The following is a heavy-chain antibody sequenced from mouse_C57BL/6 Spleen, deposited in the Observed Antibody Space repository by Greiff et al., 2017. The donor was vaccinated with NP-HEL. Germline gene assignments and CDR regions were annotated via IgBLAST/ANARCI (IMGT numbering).Heavy chain of an antibody. CDR1: GYTFTDYY. V-gene: IGHV1-76*01. D-gene: IGHD2-4*01. J-gene: IGHJ4*01. Sequence: VQLQQSGAELVRPGASVKLSCKASGYTFTDYYINWVKQRPGQGLEWIARIYPGSGNTYYNEKFKGKATLTAEKSSSTAYMQLSSLTSEDSAVYFCARDSLYYDYDGHAMDYWGQGTSVTVSS. CDR3: ARDSLYYDYDGHAMDY. CDR2: IYPGSGNT.